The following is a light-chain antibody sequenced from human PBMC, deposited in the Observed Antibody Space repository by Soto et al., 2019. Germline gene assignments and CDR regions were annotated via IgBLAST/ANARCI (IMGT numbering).Light chain of an antibody. V-gene: IGKV1-33*01. CDR1: QDIANS. CDR3: QHYQTLPLT. CDR2: DAS. J-gene: IGKJ4*01. Sequence: DIQMTQSPSSLSASVGDRVTITCQASQDIANSLNWYQQKPGKAPNLLIYDASNLETGVPSRFNGSGAGTDFTFTISRLQPEDIATYCCQHYQTLPLTFGGGTKLKIK.